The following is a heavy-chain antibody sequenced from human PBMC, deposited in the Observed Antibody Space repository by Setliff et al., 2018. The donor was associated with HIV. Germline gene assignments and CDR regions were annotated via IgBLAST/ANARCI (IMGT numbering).Heavy chain of an antibody. CDR1: GGSISSGDYY. D-gene: IGHD3-22*01. Sequence: ASETLSLTCTVSGGSISSGDYYWTWIRQPPGKGLEWIGYIYYSGNTFYNPSLKSRLTTSIDTSKNQFSLKLSSVTAADTAVYYCARGGRDFYDSSGYYWNYWGQGTLVTVSS. CDR3: ARGGRDFYDSSGYYWNY. J-gene: IGHJ4*02. V-gene: IGHV4-30-4*08. CDR2: IYYSGNT.